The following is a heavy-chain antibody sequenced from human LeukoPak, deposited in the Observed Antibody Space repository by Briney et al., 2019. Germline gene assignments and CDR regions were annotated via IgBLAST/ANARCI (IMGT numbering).Heavy chain of an antibody. CDR1: GFTFSSYW. V-gene: IGHV3-7*01. J-gene: IGHJ4*02. D-gene: IGHD3-22*01. CDR2: IKQDGSEK. CDR3: ARENVHYDSSGYLDY. Sequence: PGGSLRLSCAASGFTFSSYWMSWVRQAPGKGLEWVANIKQDGSEKYYVDSVKGRFTISRDNAKNSLYLQMNSLRAEDTAVYDCARENVHYDSSGYLDYWGQGTLVTVSS.